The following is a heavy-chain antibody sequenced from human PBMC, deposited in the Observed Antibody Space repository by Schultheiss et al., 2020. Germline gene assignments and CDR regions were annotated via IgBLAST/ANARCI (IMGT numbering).Heavy chain of an antibody. J-gene: IGHJ4*02. CDR1: GFIFNRYR. CDR3: ARPGRTDGYSQIYY. D-gene: IGHD5-24*01. V-gene: IGHV3-21*06. CDR2: ISGTSTVI. Sequence: GGSLRLSCVASGFIFNRYRMNWVRQAPGKGLEWVSSISGTSTVIYYADSVKGRFTISRDIAKNSLYLEMDSLRVEDTAVYYCARPGRTDGYSQIYYWGQGTLVTVSS.